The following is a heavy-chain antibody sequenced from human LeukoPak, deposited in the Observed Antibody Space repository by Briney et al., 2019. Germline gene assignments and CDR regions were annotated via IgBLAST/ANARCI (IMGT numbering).Heavy chain of an antibody. Sequence: SETLSLTCTVSGGSVISYYWSWVRQPPGKGLEWVGYIYYSGSTNYSPSLKSRATISVDTSKNQFSLNLSSVTPADTAVYYCSGYRSTFFFYYAMDLWGQGTTVTVSS. CDR3: SGYRSTFFFYYAMDL. D-gene: IGHD5-24*01. CDR1: GGSVISYY. CDR2: IYYSGST. J-gene: IGHJ6*02. V-gene: IGHV4-59*02.